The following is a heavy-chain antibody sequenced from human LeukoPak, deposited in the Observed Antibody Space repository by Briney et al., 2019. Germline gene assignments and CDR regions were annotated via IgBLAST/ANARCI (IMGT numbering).Heavy chain of an antibody. D-gene: IGHD4-17*01. J-gene: IGHJ4*02. CDR2: INHSGST. CDR1: GGSFSGYY. CDR3: ARGSDYGDSYFDY. Sequence: SETLSLTCAVYGGSFSGYYWSWIRQPPGKGLEWIGEINHSGSTNYNPSLKSRVTISVDTSKNQFSLKLSSVTAADTAVYYCARGSDYGDSYFDYWGQGTLVTVSS. V-gene: IGHV4-34*01.